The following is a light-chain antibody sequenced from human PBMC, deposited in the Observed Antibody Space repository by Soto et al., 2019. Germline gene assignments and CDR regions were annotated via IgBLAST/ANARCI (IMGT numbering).Light chain of an antibody. CDR3: QQYNNWPPT. V-gene: IGKV3-15*01. CDR2: GAS. J-gene: IGKJ1*01. CDR1: QSLSSY. Sequence: IVLTQSTAILSLSPGDGANLXCRASQSLSSYFAWYQQRPGKARRLLICGASTRAHGSPARFSGSGSVTEFTRTISSRQSEDFAVYYGQQYNNWPPTFGQGTKVDI.